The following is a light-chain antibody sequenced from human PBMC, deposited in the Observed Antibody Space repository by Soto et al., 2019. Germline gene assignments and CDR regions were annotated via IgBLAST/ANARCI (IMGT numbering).Light chain of an antibody. Sequence: QSALTQPASVSGFPGQSITISCTGASSDVGSYNLVSWYQQHPGKAPKLMIYEVSNRPSGVSNRFSGSKSGNTASLTISGLQAEDEADYYCSSYTTSSTRVFGGGTKVTVL. V-gene: IGLV2-14*02. CDR1: SSDVGSYNL. CDR3: SSYTTSSTRV. CDR2: EVS. J-gene: IGLJ3*02.